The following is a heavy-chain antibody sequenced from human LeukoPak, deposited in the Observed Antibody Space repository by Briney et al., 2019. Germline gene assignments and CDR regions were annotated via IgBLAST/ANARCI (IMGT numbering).Heavy chain of an antibody. CDR2: ISSSGDST. J-gene: IGHJ2*01. CDR1: GFTFSVYA. D-gene: IGHD4-17*01. CDR3: AKETAYGASRYWYFDL. V-gene: IGHV3-23*01. Sequence: GGSLRLSCPASGFTFSVYAMTWVRQAPGKGLEWVSAISSSGDSTYYADSVKGRFTISRDNYKNTLHLQMNSLRAEDTALYYCAKETAYGASRYWYFDLWGRGTLVTVSS.